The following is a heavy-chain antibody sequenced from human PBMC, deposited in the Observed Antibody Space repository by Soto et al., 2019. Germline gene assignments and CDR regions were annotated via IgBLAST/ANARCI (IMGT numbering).Heavy chain of an antibody. CDR1: GFTFGDYA. Sequence: SLRLSCTASGFTFGDYAMSWFRQAPGKGLEWVGFIRSKAYGGTTEYAASVKGRFTISRDDSKSIAYLQMNSLKTEDTAVYYCTRLSSSIEGYYCYYMDVCSKGTTVTVSS. CDR3: TRLSSSIEGYYCYYMDV. J-gene: IGHJ6*03. V-gene: IGHV3-49*03. D-gene: IGHD6-6*01. CDR2: IRSKAYGGTT.